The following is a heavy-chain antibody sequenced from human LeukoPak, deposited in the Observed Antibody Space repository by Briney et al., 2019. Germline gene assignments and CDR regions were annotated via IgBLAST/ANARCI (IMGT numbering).Heavy chain of an antibody. CDR2: IYYSGST. CDR1: GGSFSSYY. J-gene: IGHJ3*02. Sequence: SETLSLTCTVSGGSFSSYYWSWIRQPPGKGLEWIGSIYYSGSTDYNPSLKSRVTISVDTSKNQFSLKLSSVTAADTAVYYCARELITKADAFDIWGQGTMVTVSS. D-gene: IGHD1-20*01. V-gene: IGHV4-59*01. CDR3: ARELITKADAFDI.